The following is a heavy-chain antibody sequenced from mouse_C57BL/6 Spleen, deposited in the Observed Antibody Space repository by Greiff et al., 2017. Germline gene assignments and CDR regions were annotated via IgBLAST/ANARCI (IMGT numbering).Heavy chain of an antibody. CDR3: ARGNGYDRFAY. J-gene: IGHJ3*01. D-gene: IGHD2-2*01. CDR2: INPYNGGT. Sequence: VQLQQSGPELVKPGASVKIPCKASGYTFTDYNMDWVKQSPGKSLEWIGDINPYNGGTNYNQKFKGKATLTVDKSSSPAYMGLRSVTSEDTAVYNCARGNGYDRFAYWGQGTLVTVSA. V-gene: IGHV1-18*01. CDR1: GYTFTDYN.